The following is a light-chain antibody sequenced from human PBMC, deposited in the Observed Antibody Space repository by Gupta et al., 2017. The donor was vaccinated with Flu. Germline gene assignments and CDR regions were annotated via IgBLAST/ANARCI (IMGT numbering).Light chain of an antibody. V-gene: IGKV1-6*01. CDR2: SAS. J-gene: IGKJ1*01. CDR3: LQDHNYPLT. CDR1: QDIRRD. Sequence: SPSSLSASVGDRVTITCRASQDIRRDLGWYQQRPGRAPRLLIFSASSVQTGVPSRFSGSGSGTDFTLTINSLQPEDFATYYCLQDHNYPLTFGQGTKVEIK.